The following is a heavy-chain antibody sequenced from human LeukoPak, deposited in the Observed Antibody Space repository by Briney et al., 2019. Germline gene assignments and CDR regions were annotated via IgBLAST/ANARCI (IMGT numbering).Heavy chain of an antibody. CDR3: ATIKRGNIFGYFDF. D-gene: IGHD5-18*01. CDR2: MLDTVTT. Sequence: KPSETLSLTCAVSGASMNTHHWSWIRQPPGKGLEWIGYMLDTVTTKDNPSLKSRFTLSADTSKNQFSLRLNSVTAADTAVYYCATIKRGNIFGYFDFWGQGIPVTVSS. J-gene: IGHJ4*02. CDR1: GASMNTHH. V-gene: IGHV4-59*11.